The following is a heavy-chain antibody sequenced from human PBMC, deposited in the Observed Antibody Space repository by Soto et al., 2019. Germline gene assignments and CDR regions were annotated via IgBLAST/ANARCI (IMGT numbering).Heavy chain of an antibody. Sequence: EVQLLESGGCLVQPGRSLRLSCAASGFTFSSYAMSWVRKAPGKGLEWVSAISGSGGSTYYADSVKGRFTISRDNSKNTLYLQMNSLRAEDTAVYYCAKGSYYGSGGRYYFDYWGQGTLVTVSS. CDR3: AKGSYYGSGGRYYFDY. CDR2: ISGSGGST. CDR1: GFTFSSYA. V-gene: IGHV3-23*01. J-gene: IGHJ4*02. D-gene: IGHD3-10*01.